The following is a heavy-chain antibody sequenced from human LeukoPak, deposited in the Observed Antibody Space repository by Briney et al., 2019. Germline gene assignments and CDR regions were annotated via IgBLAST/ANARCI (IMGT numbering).Heavy chain of an antibody. Sequence: PGGSLRLSCAASGFIFTAYSMNWVRQAPGKGLEWVASITGQNFEYYADAVKGRFTISRDNAKPSLCLQMNSLRAEDTAVYYCARDPGPGDHWGQGTLVTVSS. V-gene: IGHV3-21*06. D-gene: IGHD7-27*01. CDR3: ARDPGPGDH. CDR1: GFIFTAYS. J-gene: IGHJ4*02. CDR2: ITGQNFE.